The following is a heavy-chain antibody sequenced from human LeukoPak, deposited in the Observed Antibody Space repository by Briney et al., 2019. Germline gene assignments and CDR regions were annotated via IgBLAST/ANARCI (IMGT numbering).Heavy chain of an antibody. V-gene: IGHV3-30*18. D-gene: IGHD5-18*01. Sequence: PGRSLRLSCAASGFTFSSYGMRWVRQAPGKGLEWVAVISYDGSNKYYADSVKGRFTISRDNSKNTLYLQMNSLRAEDTAVYYCAKDFGSYGFDYWGQGTLVTVSS. CDR2: ISYDGSNK. CDR1: GFTFSSYG. J-gene: IGHJ4*02. CDR3: AKDFGSYGFDY.